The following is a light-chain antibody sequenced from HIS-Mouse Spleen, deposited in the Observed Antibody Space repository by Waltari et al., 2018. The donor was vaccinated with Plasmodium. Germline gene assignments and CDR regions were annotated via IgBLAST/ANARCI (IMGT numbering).Light chain of an antibody. CDR3: QSADSSGTYQV. CDR2: KDS. V-gene: IGLV3-25*03. J-gene: IGLJ2*01. Sequence: SYELTQPPSVSVSHGQTARITCPGDALPKQYAYWYQQKPGQAPVLVIYKDSERPSGIPERFSGSSSGTTVTLTISGVQAEDEADYYCQSADSSGTYQVFGGGTKLTVL. CDR1: ALPKQY.